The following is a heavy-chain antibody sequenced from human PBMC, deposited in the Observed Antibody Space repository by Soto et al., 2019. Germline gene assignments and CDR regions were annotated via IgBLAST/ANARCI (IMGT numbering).Heavy chain of an antibody. CDR2: IHSTRSP. CDR3: ARSPAYGDYANLDT. CDR1: GDSVSKYY. J-gene: IGHJ5*02. Sequence: SETLSLTCTVSGDSVSKYYWNWIRQPAGKGLEWIGRIHSTRSPNYNPSLKSRVTMSVDTSKNQFSLKLNLTSVTAADTAVYYCARSPAYGDYANLDTWGQGTLVTVSS. D-gene: IGHD4-17*01. V-gene: IGHV4-4*07.